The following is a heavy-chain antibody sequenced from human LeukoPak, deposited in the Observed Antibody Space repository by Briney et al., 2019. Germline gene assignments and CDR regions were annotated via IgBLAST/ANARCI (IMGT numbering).Heavy chain of an antibody. J-gene: IGHJ4*02. D-gene: IGHD6-19*01. CDR1: GFTFSSYG. Sequence: GGSLRLSCAASGFTFSSYGMHWVRQAPGKGLERGAVIWYDGSNKYYADSVKGRFTISRDNSKNTLYLQMNSLRAEDTAVYYCAKTLRTGYSSGWYYFDYWGQGTLVTVSS. CDR2: IWYDGSNK. V-gene: IGHV3-33*06. CDR3: AKTLRTGYSSGWYYFDY.